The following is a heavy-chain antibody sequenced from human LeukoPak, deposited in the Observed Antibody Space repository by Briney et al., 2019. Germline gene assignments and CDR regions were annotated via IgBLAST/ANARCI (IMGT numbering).Heavy chain of an antibody. D-gene: IGHD3-22*01. CDR2: ISGSGGST. Sequence: HSGGSLRISCAASGFTFSSYAMSWVRQAPGKGLEWVSAISGSGGSTYYADSVKGRFTISRDNSKNTLYLQMNSLRAEDTAVYYCVRITMIVAENGFDYWGQGTLVTVSS. CDR1: GFTFSSYA. CDR3: VRITMIVAENGFDY. J-gene: IGHJ4*02. V-gene: IGHV3-23*01.